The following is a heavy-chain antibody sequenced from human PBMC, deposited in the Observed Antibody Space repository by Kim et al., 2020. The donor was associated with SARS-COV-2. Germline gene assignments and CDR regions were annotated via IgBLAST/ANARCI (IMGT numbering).Heavy chain of an antibody. CDR1: GFTFSDYY. V-gene: IGHV3-11*04. CDR3: ARDRGDGYTPDAFDI. J-gene: IGHJ3*02. D-gene: IGHD3-10*01. CDR2: ISSSGSTI. Sequence: GGSLRLSCAASGFTFSDYYMSWIRQAPGKGLEWVSYISSSGSTIYYADSVKGRFTISRDNAKNSLYLQMNSLRAEDTAVYYCARDRGDGYTPDAFDIWGQGTMVTVSS.